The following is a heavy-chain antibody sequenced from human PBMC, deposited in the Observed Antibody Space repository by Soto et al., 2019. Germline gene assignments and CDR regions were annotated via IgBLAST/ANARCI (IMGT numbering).Heavy chain of an antibody. V-gene: IGHV4-59*08. Sequence: SETLSLTCTVSGGSISTYYWSWIRQPPGKGLEWIGYIYYTGTTTYNPSFKSRLTISVDSSKNQFSLKLTSVTAADTAVYYCARVGVFNRSFDSWGQGALVTVSS. D-gene: IGHD3-16*01. CDR2: IYYTGTT. CDR3: ARVGVFNRSFDS. J-gene: IGHJ5*01. CDR1: GGSISTYY.